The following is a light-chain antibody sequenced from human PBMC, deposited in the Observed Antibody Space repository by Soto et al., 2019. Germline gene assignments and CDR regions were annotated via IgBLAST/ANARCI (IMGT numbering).Light chain of an antibody. J-gene: IGKJ4*01. CDR3: QQYNNWPLP. CDR2: DAS. Sequence: ETVMTQSPVTLSVSPGERATLSCRASQSVSTKVAWYQQRPGQAPRLLISDASIRATGIPDRFSGSGSGTAFTLTISSLQSEDFAVYYCQQYNNWPLPFGGGTKVEIK. CDR1: QSVSTK. V-gene: IGKV3-15*01.